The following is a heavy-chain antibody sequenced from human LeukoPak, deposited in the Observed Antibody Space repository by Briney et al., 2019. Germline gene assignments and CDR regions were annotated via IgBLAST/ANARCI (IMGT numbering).Heavy chain of an antibody. CDR1: GYPFDNFG. Sequence: ASVKVSCKASGYPFDNFGLTWVRQAPGQGLEWMGWISAYNGNTHYAQKFRGRLTLTTETSTSTAYLELRSLKSDDTAVYYCAREGSGSHYPSHFDYWGQGTLVTVSS. J-gene: IGHJ4*02. CDR3: AREGSGSHYPSHFDY. CDR2: ISAYNGNT. V-gene: IGHV1-18*01. D-gene: IGHD3-10*01.